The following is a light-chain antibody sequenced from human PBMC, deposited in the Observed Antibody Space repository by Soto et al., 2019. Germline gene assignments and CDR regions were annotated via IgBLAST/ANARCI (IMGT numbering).Light chain of an antibody. CDR1: QRINSNS. V-gene: IGKV3-20*01. CDR2: GAS. Sequence: EILLTQSPGTLSLSPGERATLSCRASQRINSNSLAWYQQIRGLALRLLLYGASSRATRIPDRFSGSGSGTDFTLTISKLEPEDFAFYYCQQYDTSPTFGQGTKVDIK. J-gene: IGKJ1*01. CDR3: QQYDTSPT.